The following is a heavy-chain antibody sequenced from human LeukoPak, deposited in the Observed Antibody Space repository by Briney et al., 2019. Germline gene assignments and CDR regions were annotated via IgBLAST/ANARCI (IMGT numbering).Heavy chain of an antibody. J-gene: IGHJ5*02. D-gene: IGHD4-11*01. Sequence: SETLSLTCTVSGGSISSYYWSWIRQPPGKGLEWIGYIYYSGSTNYNPSLKSRVTISVDTSKNQFSLKLSSVTAADTAVYYCARDRPHPAKPYSSSWFDPWGQGTLVTVSS. CDR2: IYYSGST. CDR3: ARDRPHPAKPYSSSWFDP. CDR1: GGSISSYY. V-gene: IGHV4-59*01.